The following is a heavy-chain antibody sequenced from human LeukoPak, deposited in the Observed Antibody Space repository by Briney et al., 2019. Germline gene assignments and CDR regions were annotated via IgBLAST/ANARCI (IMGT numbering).Heavy chain of an antibody. J-gene: IGHJ5*02. CDR1: GGSISSYY. CDR3: ARLYYYDSSGNNWFDP. V-gene: IGHV4-39*07. CDR2: IYHSGST. D-gene: IGHD3-22*01. Sequence: SETLSLTCTVSGGSISSYYWGWIRQPPGKGLEWIGSIYHSGSTYYNPSLKSRVTISVDTSKNQFSLKLSSVTAADTAVYYCARLYYYDSSGNNWFDPWGQGTLVTVSS.